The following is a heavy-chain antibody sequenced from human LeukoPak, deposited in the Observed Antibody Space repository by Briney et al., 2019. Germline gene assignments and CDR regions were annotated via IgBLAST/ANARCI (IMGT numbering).Heavy chain of an antibody. V-gene: IGHV3-23*01. CDR1: GFTFSSYA. J-gene: IGHJ4*02. Sequence: GGSLRLSCAASGFTFSSYAMSWVRQAPGKGLEWVSAISGSGGSTYYADSVNGRFTISRDNSKNTLYLQMNSLRAEDTAVYYCARAFLTPDYYNTSGHGYWGQGTLVTVSS. CDR2: ISGSGGST. D-gene: IGHD3-22*01. CDR3: ARAFLTPDYYNTSGHGY.